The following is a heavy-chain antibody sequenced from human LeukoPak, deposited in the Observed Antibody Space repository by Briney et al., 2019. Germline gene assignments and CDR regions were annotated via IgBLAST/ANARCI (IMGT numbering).Heavy chain of an antibody. CDR1: GYSISSGYY. V-gene: IGHV4-38-2*02. Sequence: TPSETLSLTCTVSGYSISSGYYWGWIRQPPGKGLEWIGSIYHSGSTYSNPSLKSRVTISVDTSKNQFSLKLSSVTAADTAVYYCASGPEYYYYYMDVWGKGTTVTISS. CDR2: IYHSGST. CDR3: ASGPEYYYYYMDV. J-gene: IGHJ6*03.